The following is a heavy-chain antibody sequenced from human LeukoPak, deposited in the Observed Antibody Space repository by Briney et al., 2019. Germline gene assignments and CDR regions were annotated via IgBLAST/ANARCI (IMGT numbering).Heavy chain of an antibody. D-gene: IGHD3-22*01. CDR3: ARGAPTRYDSSGYPRRYFDY. CDR2: INHSGST. Sequence: SETLSLTCAVYGGSFSGYYWSWIRQPPGKGLEWIGEINHSGSTNYNPSLRSRVTISVDTSKNQFSLKLSSVTAADTAVYYCARGAPTRYDSSGYPRRYFDYWGQGTLVTVSS. J-gene: IGHJ4*02. CDR1: GGSFSGYY. V-gene: IGHV4-34*01.